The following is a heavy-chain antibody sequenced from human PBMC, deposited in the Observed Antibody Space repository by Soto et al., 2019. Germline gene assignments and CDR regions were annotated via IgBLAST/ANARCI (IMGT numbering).Heavy chain of an antibody. Sequence: QVQLVESGGGVVQPGRSLRLSCAASGFTFSSYGMHWVRQAPGKGLEWVAVISYDGSNKYYADSVKGRFTISRDNSKNTLYLQMNSLRAEDTAVYYCAKDPAMARTDYGMDVWGQGTTVTVSS. CDR2: ISYDGSNK. J-gene: IGHJ6*02. V-gene: IGHV3-30*18. CDR3: AKDPAMARTDYGMDV. CDR1: GFTFSSYG. D-gene: IGHD5-18*01.